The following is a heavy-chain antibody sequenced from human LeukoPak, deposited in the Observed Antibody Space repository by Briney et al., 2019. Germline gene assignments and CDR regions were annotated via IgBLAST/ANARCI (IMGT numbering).Heavy chain of an antibody. CDR3: ARDQQPDY. Sequence: PSETLSLTCTVSGGSINSYYWTWIWQPPGKGLEWIGCIYYSGSANYNPSLKSRVTISVDTSKNQFSLELRSLTAADSAVYYCARDQQPDYWGQGTLVTVSS. D-gene: IGHD6-13*01. CDR2: IYYSGSA. J-gene: IGHJ4*02. CDR1: GGSINSYY. V-gene: IGHV4-59*01.